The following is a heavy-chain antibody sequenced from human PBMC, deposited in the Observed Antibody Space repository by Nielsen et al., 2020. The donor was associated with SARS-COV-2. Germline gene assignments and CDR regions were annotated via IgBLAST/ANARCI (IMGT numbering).Heavy chain of an antibody. CDR2: ISSSSTI. D-gene: IGHD4-17*01. CDR3: ARPPDYGDPRGMDV. J-gene: IGHJ6*02. CDR1: GFTFSSYS. Sequence: GESLKISCAASGFTFSSYSMNWVRQAPGKGLEWVSYISSSSTIYYADSVKGRFTISRDNAKNTLYLQMNSLRAEDTAVYYCARPPDYGDPRGMDVWGQGTTVTVSS. V-gene: IGHV3-48*01.